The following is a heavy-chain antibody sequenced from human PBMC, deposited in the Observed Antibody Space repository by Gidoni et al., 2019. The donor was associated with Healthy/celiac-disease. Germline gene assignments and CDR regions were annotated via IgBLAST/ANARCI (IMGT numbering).Heavy chain of an antibody. CDR1: GFTFRRYA. V-gene: IGHV3-30-3*01. J-gene: IGHJ4*02. CDR2: ISYDGSNK. Sequence: QVRLVASGGGVVQPGMSLSISCSASGFTFRRYAIHWVRQAPGKGLEWVAVISYDGSNKYYADSVKGRFTISRDNSKNTLYLQMTSLRAEDTAVYYCARDFLPNSSGWYGFDYWGQGTLVTVSS. CDR3: ARDFLPNSSGWYGFDY. D-gene: IGHD6-19*01.